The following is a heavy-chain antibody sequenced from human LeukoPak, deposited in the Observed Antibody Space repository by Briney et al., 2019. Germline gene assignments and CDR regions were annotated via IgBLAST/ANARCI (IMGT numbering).Heavy chain of an antibody. CDR3: ARSLDFWSGYPD. V-gene: IGHV4-59*01. D-gene: IGHD3-3*01. CDR2: IYYSGST. CDR1: GGSISSYY. J-gene: IGHJ4*02. Sequence: SSETLSLTCTVSGGSISSYYWSWIRQPPGKGLEWIGYIYYSGSTNYNPSLKSRVTISVDTSKNQFSLNLSSVTAADTAVYYCARSLDFWSGYPDWGQGTLVTVSS.